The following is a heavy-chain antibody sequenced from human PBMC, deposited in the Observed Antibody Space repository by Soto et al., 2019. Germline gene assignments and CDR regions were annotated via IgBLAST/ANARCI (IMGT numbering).Heavy chain of an antibody. V-gene: IGHV3-33*01. CDR3: ARFVGSDSSGCFDY. CDR2: IWYDGSNE. J-gene: IGHJ4*02. D-gene: IGHD3-22*01. Sequence: PGGSLRLSCAASGFTFSRNGMHWVRQAPGKGLEWVAFIWYDGSNEDYVDYVKGRFTISRDNSKNTLYLEMNSLRAEDTDVYYCARFVGSDSSGCFDYWGQGTPVTVSS. CDR1: GFTFSRNG.